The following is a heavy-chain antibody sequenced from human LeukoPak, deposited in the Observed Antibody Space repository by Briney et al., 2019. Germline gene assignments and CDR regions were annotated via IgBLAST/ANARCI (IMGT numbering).Heavy chain of an antibody. V-gene: IGHV3-11*01. Sequence: GGSLRLSCAASGFSFSRYYMSWVRQTPGKALEWISYIPTSGISVQYADSVRGRFTPSRDDAKNSLHLQTDSLRVEDTAVYYCTRAVGLGPGAHFDQWGQGALVIVSS. J-gene: IGHJ4*02. CDR3: TRAVGLGPGAHFDQ. D-gene: IGHD1-26*01. CDR1: GFSFSRYY. CDR2: IPTSGISV.